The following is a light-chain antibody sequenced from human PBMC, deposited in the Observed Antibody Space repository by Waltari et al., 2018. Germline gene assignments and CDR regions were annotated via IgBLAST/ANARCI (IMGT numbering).Light chain of an antibody. CDR2: GDT. J-gene: IGLJ2*01. CDR1: DIGTRS. Sequence: YELTQPLSVSVAPGKTARLTCGGDDIGTRSVHWYQQKSGQAPIRVMYGDTERPSGIPERFAGSNSGNTATLTITRVAVGDEADYYCQVWDSRSGHVVFGGGTKLTVL. CDR3: QVWDSRSGHVV. V-gene: IGLV3-21*03.